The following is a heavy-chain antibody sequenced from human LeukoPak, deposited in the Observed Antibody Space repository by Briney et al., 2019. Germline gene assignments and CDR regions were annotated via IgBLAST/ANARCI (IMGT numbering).Heavy chain of an antibody. CDR3: ARDYGGNWDAFDI. J-gene: IGHJ3*02. V-gene: IGHV3-20*01. Sequence: GGSLRLSCAASGFTFSTYSMNWVRQAPGKGLEWVSGINWNGGSTGYADSVKGRFTISRDNAKNSLYLQMSSLRAEDTALYHCARDYGGNWDAFDIWGQGTMVTVSS. CDR2: INWNGGST. D-gene: IGHD4-23*01. CDR1: GFTFSTYS.